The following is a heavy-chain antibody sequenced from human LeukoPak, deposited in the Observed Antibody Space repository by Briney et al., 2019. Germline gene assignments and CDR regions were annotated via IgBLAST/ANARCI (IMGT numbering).Heavy chain of an antibody. CDR3: AGGGGAGLAD. V-gene: IGHV4-59*01. CDR2: IYYSGST. D-gene: IGHD4-23*01. CDR1: GGSLSSYY. J-gene: IGHJ4*02. Sequence: PSETLSLTCTISGGSLSSYYWTWARQPPGKGLEWIGYIYYSGSTNYNPSLKSRVTISIGTSKNQFSLNLSSVTAADTAVYYCAGGGGAGLADWGQGTLVTVSS.